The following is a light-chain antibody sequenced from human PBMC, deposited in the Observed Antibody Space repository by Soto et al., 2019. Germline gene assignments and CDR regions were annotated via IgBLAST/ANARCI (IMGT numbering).Light chain of an antibody. J-gene: IGLJ1*01. Sequence: QPVLTQPPSASGSPGQSVTISCTGTSSDVGGYNYVSWYQQYPGKVPKLMIYEVNKRPSGVPDRFSGSKSVNTASLTVSGLQAEDEADYYCTSYAGGNNVFGTGTKLTVL. CDR2: EVN. CDR3: TSYAGGNNV. CDR1: SSDVGGYNY. V-gene: IGLV2-8*01.